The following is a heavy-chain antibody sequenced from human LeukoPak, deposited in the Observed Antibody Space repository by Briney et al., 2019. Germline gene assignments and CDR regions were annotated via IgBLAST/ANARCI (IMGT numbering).Heavy chain of an antibody. CDR3: ASTHYDILTPSYYVDF. CDR2: MYYGGST. Sequence: PSETLSLTCTVSGGSITSTSYYWGWIRQPPGKGLEWIVSMYYGGSTYSNPSLKSRVTISVDTSKNQFSLNLSSVTASDTAVFYCASTHYDILTPSYYVDFWGQGTLVTVSS. D-gene: IGHD3-9*01. CDR1: GGSITSTSYY. J-gene: IGHJ4*02. V-gene: IGHV4-39*01.